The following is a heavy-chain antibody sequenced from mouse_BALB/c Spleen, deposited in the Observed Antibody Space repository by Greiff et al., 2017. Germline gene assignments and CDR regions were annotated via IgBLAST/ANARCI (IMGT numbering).Heavy chain of an antibody. V-gene: IGHV1S22*01. Sequence: LQQPGSELVRPGASVKLSCKASGYTFTSYWMHWVKQRHGQGLEWIGNIYPGSGSTNYDEKFKSKGTLTVDTSSSTAYMHLSSLTSEDSAVYYCTRGWYFDVWGAGTTVTVSS. CDR3: TRGWYFDV. J-gene: IGHJ1*01. CDR2: IYPGSGST. CDR1: GYTFTSYW.